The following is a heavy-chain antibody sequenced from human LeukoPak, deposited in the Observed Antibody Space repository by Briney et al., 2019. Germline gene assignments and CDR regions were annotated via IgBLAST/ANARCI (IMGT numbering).Heavy chain of an antibody. Sequence: ASVKVSCKASGYTFTGYYIHWVRQAPGQGLEWMGWINPNSGGTNYAQKFQGRVTMTRDTSISTAYMELSRLRSDDTAVYYCARDYSRTSIDYWGQETLVTVSS. CDR1: GYTFTGYY. J-gene: IGHJ4*02. D-gene: IGHD6-13*01. V-gene: IGHV1-2*02. CDR2: INPNSGGT. CDR3: ARDYSRTSIDY.